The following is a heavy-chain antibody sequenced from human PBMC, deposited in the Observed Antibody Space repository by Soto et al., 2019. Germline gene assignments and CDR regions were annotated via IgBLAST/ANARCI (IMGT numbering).Heavy chain of an antibody. J-gene: IGHJ4*02. CDR2: ILYDGSDK. CDR3: AKAGGGFGDFVHH. Sequence: GSLRLSGAASGFTCSSYGMHWVRQAPGKGLEWVTGILYDGSDKYYADSVKGRFTISRENSKNTLYLQMNSLRTEDSAVYYCAKAGGGFGDFVHHWGQGTPVTVSS. CDR1: GFTCSSYG. D-gene: IGHD3-10*01. V-gene: IGHV3-30*18.